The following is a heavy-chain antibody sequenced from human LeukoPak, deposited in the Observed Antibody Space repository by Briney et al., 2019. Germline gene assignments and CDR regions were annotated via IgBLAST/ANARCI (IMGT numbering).Heavy chain of an antibody. D-gene: IGHD5-12*01. CDR2: VNWNGGST. J-gene: IGHJ4*02. CDR3: ARAGYSGHAGNFDY. V-gene: IGHV3-20*04. Sequence: GGSLRLSCAAPGFTFDDYGMSWVRQAPGKGLEWVSGVNWNGGSTGYADSVKGRFTISRDNAKNSLYLQMNSLRAEDTTLYYCARAGYSGHAGNFDYWGQGTLVTVSS. CDR1: GFTFDDYG.